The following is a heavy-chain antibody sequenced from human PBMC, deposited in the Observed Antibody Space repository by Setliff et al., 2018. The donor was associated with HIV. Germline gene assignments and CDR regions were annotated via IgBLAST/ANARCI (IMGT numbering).Heavy chain of an antibody. D-gene: IGHD6-19*01. CDR3: ARETREAVAGSNYYYYYGLDA. CDR2: IYHGVST. Sequence: SETLSLTCAVSGGSISSSNWWSWVRQPPGKGLEWIGEIYHGVSTNCNPSLKSRVTISVDKSKNQFSLKLSSVTAADTAVYYCARETREAVAGSNYYYYYGLDAWGQGTTVTV. J-gene: IGHJ6*02. V-gene: IGHV4-4*02. CDR1: GGSISSSNW.